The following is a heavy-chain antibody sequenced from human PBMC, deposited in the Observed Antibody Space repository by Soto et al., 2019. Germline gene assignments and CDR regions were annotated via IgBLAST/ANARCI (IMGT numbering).Heavy chain of an antibody. CDR2: INPTNGGT. V-gene: IGHV1-2*02. Sequence: GASVKVSCKTSGYTFTGNYMHWVRQAPGQGLEWMALINPTNGGTNYAQKFQGRVTMTWDTSIRTAYMELSRLTSDDTAMYYCARGYCSSTGCTHYFDYWGQGTLVTVSS. CDR1: GYTFTGNY. D-gene: IGHD2-2*01. J-gene: IGHJ4*02. CDR3: ARGYCSSTGCTHYFDY.